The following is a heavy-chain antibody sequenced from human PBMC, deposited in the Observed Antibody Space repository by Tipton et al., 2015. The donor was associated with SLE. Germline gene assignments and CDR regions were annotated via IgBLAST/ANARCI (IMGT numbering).Heavy chain of an antibody. CDR2: IYYSGST. D-gene: IGHD3-22*01. CDR3: ARLGGYYDSSGYSYYFDY. Sequence: TLSLTCTVSVGSISSSSYYWGWILQPPGKGLEWIGSIYYSGSTYYNPSLKSRVTISLDTSKNQFSLKLSSVTAADTAVYYCARLGGYYDSSGYSYYFDYWGQGTLVTVSS. V-gene: IGHV4-39*01. J-gene: IGHJ4*02. CDR1: VGSISSSSYY.